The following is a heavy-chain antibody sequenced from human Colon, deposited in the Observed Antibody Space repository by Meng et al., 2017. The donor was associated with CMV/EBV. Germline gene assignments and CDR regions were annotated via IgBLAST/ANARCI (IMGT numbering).Heavy chain of an antibody. CDR2: MSPNSGDR. CDR3: AKGIPDY. CDR1: GYTFTLNT. J-gene: IGHJ4*02. V-gene: IGHV1-8*01. Sequence: QVQLVQSGAEVRKPGASVKVSCKAFGYTFTLNTINWVRQATGQGLEWIGWMSPNSGDRGYAQKFQGRGTLTMNTSISTVYMELRDLRSDDTAVYYCAKGIPDYWGQGTLVTVSS.